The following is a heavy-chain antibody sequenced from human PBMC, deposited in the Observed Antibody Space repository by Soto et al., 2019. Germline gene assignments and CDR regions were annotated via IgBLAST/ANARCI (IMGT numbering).Heavy chain of an antibody. V-gene: IGHV3-48*04. D-gene: IGHD3-22*01. CDR1: GFNFDDYT. J-gene: IGHJ4*02. CDR3: ARGYYDGYFDY. CDR2: ISSSGSTI. Sequence: EVQLVESGGGLVQPGRSLRLSCAGFGFNFDDYTMHWVRQAPQKGLEWVSYISSSGSTIYYADSVKGRFTISRDNAKNSLYLQMNSLRAEDTAVYYCARGYYDGYFDYWGQGTLVTVSS.